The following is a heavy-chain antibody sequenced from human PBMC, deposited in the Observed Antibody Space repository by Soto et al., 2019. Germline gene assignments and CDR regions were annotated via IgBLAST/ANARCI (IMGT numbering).Heavy chain of an antibody. CDR3: ARAYRKSGSSSSWVFDS. Sequence: QVQLQESGPGLVKPSQTLSLICTVSGVSINSGGYYWSWIRQHPGKGLEWIGYIYYSGSTYYNPFLRSRVTISAGASENQCSLKLSSVTAADTAVYFCARAYRKSGSSSSWVFDSWGQGTLVNVSS. CDR2: IYYSGST. D-gene: IGHD6-13*01. J-gene: IGHJ4*02. V-gene: IGHV4-31*03. CDR1: GVSINSGGYY.